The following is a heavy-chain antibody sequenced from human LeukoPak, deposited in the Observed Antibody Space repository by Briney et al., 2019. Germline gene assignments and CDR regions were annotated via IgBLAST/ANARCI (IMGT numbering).Heavy chain of an antibody. CDR1: GFIFDNYA. Sequence: GSLRLSCAAPGFIFDNYAIHWVRQAPGKGLEWVSLISGDGGSTFYADSVRCRFTISRDNTRKSLSLQMSSLRSEDTALYYCARESETSGWYDYWGQETLASVSS. J-gene: IGHJ4*02. CDR3: ARESETSGWYDY. CDR2: ISGDGGST. V-gene: IGHV3-43*02. D-gene: IGHD6-19*01.